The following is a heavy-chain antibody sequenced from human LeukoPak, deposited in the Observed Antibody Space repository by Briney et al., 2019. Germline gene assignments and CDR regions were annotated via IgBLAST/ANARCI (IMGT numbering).Heavy chain of an antibody. CDR3: ARATPHYDSSGYYWEIDY. CDR2: ISAYNGNT. Sequence: ASVKVSCKASGYTFTSYGISWVRQAPGQGLEWMGWISAYNGNTNYAQKLQGRVTMTTDTPTSTAYMELRSLRSDDTAVYYCARATPHYDSSGYYWEIDYWGQGTLVTVSS. D-gene: IGHD3-22*01. CDR1: GYTFTSYG. J-gene: IGHJ4*02. V-gene: IGHV1-18*01.